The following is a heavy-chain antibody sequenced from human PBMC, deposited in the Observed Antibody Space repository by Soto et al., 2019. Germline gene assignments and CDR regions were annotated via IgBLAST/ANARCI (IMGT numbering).Heavy chain of an antibody. V-gene: IGHV3-11*01. D-gene: IGHD2-8*01. CDR3: ARAFRKVLTTATTHYNYYYCMDV. CDR2: ISSSAGTI. CDR1: GFTFSDYY. J-gene: IGHJ6*03. Sequence: QVQLVESGGGLVKPGGSLTLSCAASGFTFSDYYMSWIRQAPGKGLEWISYISSSAGTIYYADSVKGRFTISRDNTENSRYLQMIILRAEDTAVYFCARAFRKVLTTATTHYNYYYCMDVWGKGTTVTVSS.